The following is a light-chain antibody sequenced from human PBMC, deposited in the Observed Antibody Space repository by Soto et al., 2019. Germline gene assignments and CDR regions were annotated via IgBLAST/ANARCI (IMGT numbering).Light chain of an antibody. CDR2: GAS. Sequence: TQSTDAVSLSTGESAPISCRASQPASRTHVAWCQQRPGKAPKLLIYGASTRAAGIPARFRGSGSGTDFTLTITRLEPEDSAVYFCQQYTSTPTTFGQGTRLEIK. V-gene: IGKV3-20*01. CDR1: QPASRTH. J-gene: IGKJ5*01. CDR3: QQYTSTPTT.